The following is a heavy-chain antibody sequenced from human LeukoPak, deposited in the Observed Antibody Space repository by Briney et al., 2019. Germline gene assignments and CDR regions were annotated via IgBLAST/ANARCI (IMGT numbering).Heavy chain of an antibody. J-gene: IGHJ6*02. CDR2: IRSQAHNHAT. V-gene: IGHV3-73*01. CDR1: GFIFSDFA. CDR3: GRDYYYAIDV. Sequence: XGSLRLSCAXSGFIFSDFAMVWVRQASGKGLEWVGHIRSQAHNHATTYAASVKGRFTISRDDSKTPTFLEMNSLNAEDTAVYYCGRDYYYAIDVWGQGTTVTVSS.